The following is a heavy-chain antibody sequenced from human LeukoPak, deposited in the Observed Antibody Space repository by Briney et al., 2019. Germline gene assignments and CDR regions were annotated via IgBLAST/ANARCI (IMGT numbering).Heavy chain of an antibody. CDR2: IYYSAST. Sequence: KPSETLSLTCTVSGDSISSYYWSWIRQPPGKGLERIGYIYYSASTNYNPSLKSRVTISVDMSKNQFSLKLSSVTAADTAVYYCARDKGWFGEFSSWFDPWGQGTLVTVSS. J-gene: IGHJ5*02. CDR1: GDSISSYY. CDR3: ARDKGWFGEFSSWFDP. V-gene: IGHV4-59*12. D-gene: IGHD3-10*01.